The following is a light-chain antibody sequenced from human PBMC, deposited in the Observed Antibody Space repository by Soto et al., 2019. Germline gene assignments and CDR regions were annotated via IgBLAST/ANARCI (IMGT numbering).Light chain of an antibody. CDR1: SSNIGTNT. Sequence: QSVLTQPPSTSGTPGQRVTISCSGSSSNIGTNTVNWYQQVPGTAPKLLIYSNDQRPSGVPDLFSGSKSGTSVSLAISGLQSEDEADYFCAAWDARLNGVVFGGGTKLTVL. CDR3: AAWDARLNGVV. V-gene: IGLV1-44*01. CDR2: SND. J-gene: IGLJ3*02.